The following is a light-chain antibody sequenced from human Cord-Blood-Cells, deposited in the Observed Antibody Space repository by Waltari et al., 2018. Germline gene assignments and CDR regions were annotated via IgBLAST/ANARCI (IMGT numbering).Light chain of an antibody. CDR3: QQRSNWPSIT. CDR2: AAS. CDR1: QSISSY. J-gene: IGKJ5*01. V-gene: IGKV1-39*01. Sequence: DIQMTQSPSSLSASVGDRVTITCRASQSISSYLNWYQQKPGKAPKLLIYAASSLQSGVPSRFSGSGSGTDFTLTISSLQPEDFATYYCQQRSNWPSITFGQGTRLEIK.